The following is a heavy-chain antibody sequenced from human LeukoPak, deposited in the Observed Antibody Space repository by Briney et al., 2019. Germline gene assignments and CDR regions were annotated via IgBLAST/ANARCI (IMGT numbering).Heavy chain of an antibody. J-gene: IGHJ4*02. CDR2: LSGRGDNT. Sequence: GGSLRLSCAASGFTFSNYAMTWVRQAPGEGPEWVSSLSGRGDNTFYADSVKGRFTISRDNSENTLHLQMNSLRAEDTAVYYCAKAYYYGSGSYYVAFDCWGQGTLVTVSS. D-gene: IGHD3-10*01. CDR1: GFTFSNYA. V-gene: IGHV3-23*01. CDR3: AKAYYYGSGSYYVAFDC.